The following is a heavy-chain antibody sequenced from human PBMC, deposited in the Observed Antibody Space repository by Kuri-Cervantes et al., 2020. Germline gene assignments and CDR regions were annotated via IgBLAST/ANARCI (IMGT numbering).Heavy chain of an antibody. CDR3: ARAGSSPRDYYYYYGMDV. CDR2: ISGSGGST. Sequence: GALKISCAASGFTFSSHAMSWVRQAPGKGLEWVSAISGSGGSTYYADSVKGRFTISRDNSKNTLYLQMNSLRAEDTAVYYCARAGSSPRDYYYYYGMDVWGQGTTVTVSS. V-gene: IGHV3-23*01. CDR1: GFTFSSHA. J-gene: IGHJ6*02. D-gene: IGHD6-6*01.